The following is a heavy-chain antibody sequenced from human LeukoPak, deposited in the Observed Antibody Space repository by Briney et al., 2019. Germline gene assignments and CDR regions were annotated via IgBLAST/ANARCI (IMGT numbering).Heavy chain of an antibody. Sequence: SETLSLTCTVSGGSISTYYWSWIRQPPGKGLEWIGYIYYSGSTNYNPSLKSRVTISVDTSKNQFSLKLNSVTAADTAVYYCARGKFLRYSSSSQNFDYWGQGTLVTVSS. CDR3: ARGKFLRYSSSSQNFDY. CDR1: GGSISTYY. J-gene: IGHJ4*02. D-gene: IGHD6-6*01. CDR2: IYYSGST. V-gene: IGHV4-59*01.